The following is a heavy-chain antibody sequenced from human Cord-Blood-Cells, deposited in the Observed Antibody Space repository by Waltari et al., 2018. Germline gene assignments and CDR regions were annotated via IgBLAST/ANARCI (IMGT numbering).Heavy chain of an antibody. D-gene: IGHD6-13*01. CDR2: IRSKAYGGTK. CDR3: TRENESAGYSSSW. J-gene: IGHJ4*02. Sequence: EVQLVESGGGLVKPGRSLRLSCTASGFTFGDYAMSWFRQDPGKGLEWVGFIRSKAYGGTKEYAASVKGRVTISRDDYKSIDYLQINSLKTEDTAVYYCTRENESAGYSSSWWGQGTLVTVSS. V-gene: IGHV3-49*05. CDR1: GFTFGDYA.